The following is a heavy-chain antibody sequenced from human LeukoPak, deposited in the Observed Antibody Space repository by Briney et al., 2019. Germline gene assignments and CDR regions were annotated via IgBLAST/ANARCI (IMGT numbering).Heavy chain of an antibody. CDR2: FIPIFGTA. CDR1: GGTFSSYA. CDR3: ARAGSSIAARRDYNWFDP. J-gene: IGHJ5*02. V-gene: IGHV1-69*05. Sequence: SVKVSCKASGGTFSSYAISWVRQAPGQGLEWMGGFIPIFGTANYAQKFQGRVTITTDESTSTAYMELSSLRSEDTAVYYCARAGSSIAARRDYNWFDPWGQGTLVTVSS. D-gene: IGHD6-6*01.